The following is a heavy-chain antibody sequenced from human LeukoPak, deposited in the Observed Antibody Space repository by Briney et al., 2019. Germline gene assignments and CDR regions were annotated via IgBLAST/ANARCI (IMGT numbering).Heavy chain of an antibody. CDR1: GYTFTGYY. Sequence: ASVKVSCKASGYTFTGYYMHWVRQAPGQGLEWMGWINPNSGGTNYAQKFQGRVTMTRDTSISTAYMELSRLRSDDTAVYYCGRDSVTMVRGGSNWFDPWGQGTLVTVSS. J-gene: IGHJ5*02. V-gene: IGHV1-2*02. CDR2: INPNSGGT. CDR3: GRDSVTMVRGGSNWFDP. D-gene: IGHD3-10*01.